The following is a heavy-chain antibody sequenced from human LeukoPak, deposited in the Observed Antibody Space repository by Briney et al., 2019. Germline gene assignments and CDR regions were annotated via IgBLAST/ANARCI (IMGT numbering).Heavy chain of an antibody. J-gene: IGHJ4*02. V-gene: IGHV1-69*06. CDR3: ARDGIVGATSPDY. Sequence: ASVKVSCKASGGTFSSYAISWVRQAPGQGLEWMGRIIPIFGTANYAQKFQGRVTITADKSTSTAYMELSSLRSEDTAVYYCARDGIVGATSPDYWGQGTLVTVS. CDR1: GGTFSSYA. CDR2: IIPIFGTA. D-gene: IGHD1-26*01.